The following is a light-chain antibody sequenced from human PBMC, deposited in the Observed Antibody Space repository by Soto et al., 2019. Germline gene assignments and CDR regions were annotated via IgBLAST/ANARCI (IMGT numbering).Light chain of an antibody. CDR1: QSISSW. CDR3: QQHNSYPWT. V-gene: IGKV1-5*03. J-gene: IGKJ1*01. Sequence: DIQMTQSPSTLSASVGDRVTITCRASQSISSWWAWYQEKPGKAPKLLIYKASSLESGVPSRFSGSGSGTEFTLTISSLQPDDFATYYCQQHNSYPWTFGQGTKVDIK. CDR2: KAS.